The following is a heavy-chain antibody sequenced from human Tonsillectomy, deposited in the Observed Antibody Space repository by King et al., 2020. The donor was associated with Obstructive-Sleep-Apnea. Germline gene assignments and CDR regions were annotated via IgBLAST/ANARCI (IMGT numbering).Heavy chain of an antibody. J-gene: IGHJ6*02. Sequence: QLVQSGAEVKKPGASVKVSCKASGYTFTSYGISWVRQAPGQGLEWMGWISAYNGNTNYAQKLQGRVTMTTDTSTSTAYMELRSLRSDDTAVYYCAREGYYDILTGYNYYYGMDVWGQGTTVTVSS. CDR1: GYTFTSYG. V-gene: IGHV1-18*04. CDR3: AREGYYDILTGYNYYYGMDV. CDR2: ISAYNGNT. D-gene: IGHD3-9*01.